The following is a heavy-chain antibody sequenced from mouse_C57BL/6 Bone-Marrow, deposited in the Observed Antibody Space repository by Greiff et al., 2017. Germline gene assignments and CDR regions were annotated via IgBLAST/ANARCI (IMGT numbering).Heavy chain of an antibody. CDR3: AREGTRYWYFDV. CDR2: IYPGDGDT. CDR1: GYAFSSSW. J-gene: IGHJ1*03. D-gene: IGHD3-3*01. V-gene: IGHV1-82*01. Sequence: VKLVESGPELVKPGASVKISCKASGYAFSSSWMNWVKQRPGKGLEWIGRIYPGDGDTNYNGKFKGKATLTADKSSSTAYMQLSSLTSEDSAVYFCAREGTRYWYFDVWGTGTTVTVSS.